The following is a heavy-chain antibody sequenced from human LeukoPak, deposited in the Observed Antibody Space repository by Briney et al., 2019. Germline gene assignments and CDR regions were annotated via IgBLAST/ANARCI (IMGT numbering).Heavy chain of an antibody. D-gene: IGHD3-10*01. CDR1: GYTFTAYY. CDR3: ARGSGEDWFDP. Sequence: ASVKSSCKASGYTFTAYYMHWVRQAPGQGLEWMGWINPNSGGTNYAQKFQGRVTMARDTSISTAYMELRRLRSDDTAVYYCARGSGEDWFDPWGQGTLVPVSS. J-gene: IGHJ5*02. V-gene: IGHV1-2*02. CDR2: INPNSGGT.